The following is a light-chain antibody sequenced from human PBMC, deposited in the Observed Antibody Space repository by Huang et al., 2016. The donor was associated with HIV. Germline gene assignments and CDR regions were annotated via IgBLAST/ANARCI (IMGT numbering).Light chain of an antibody. CDR3: QQYYITPYS. V-gene: IGKV1-NL1*01. CDR1: QGISRS. J-gene: IGKJ2*01. Sequence: DIQMTQSPSSLSASVGDRVTITCRASQGISRSLAWYQQKPGKAPTLLLSAASKLESGVPSRFGGSGSETEYTLTINSLQPEDFATYHCQQYYITPYSFGQGTKLEIK. CDR2: AAS.